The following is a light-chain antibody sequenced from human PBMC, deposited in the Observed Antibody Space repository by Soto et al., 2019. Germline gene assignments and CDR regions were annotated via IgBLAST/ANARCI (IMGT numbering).Light chain of an antibody. CDR1: SSDVGGYNY. Sequence: QSALTQPASVSGSPGQSITISCTGTSSDVGGYNYVSWYRQYPGKAPKLMIYDVSYRPSGASNRRSGSKSGNTASLTMSGLGAEAEAHYYCSSYTTSSTVIFGGGTQLTVL. V-gene: IGLV2-14*01. CDR2: DVS. CDR3: SSYTTSSTVI. J-gene: IGLJ2*01.